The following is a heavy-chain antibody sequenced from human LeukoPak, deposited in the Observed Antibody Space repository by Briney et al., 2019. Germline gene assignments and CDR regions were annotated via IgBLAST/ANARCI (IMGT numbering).Heavy chain of an antibody. J-gene: IGHJ1*01. V-gene: IGHV3-30*02. D-gene: IGHD2-2*01. Sequence: GGSLRLSCAASGFTFSSYGMHWVRQAPGKGLEWAAFIRYDGSNKYYADSVKGRFTISRGNSKNTLYLQMNSLRAEDTAVYYCAAPVVPAAIWSETKYFQHWGQGTLVTVSS. CDR1: GFTFSSYG. CDR3: AAPVVPAAIWSETKYFQH. CDR2: IRYDGSNK.